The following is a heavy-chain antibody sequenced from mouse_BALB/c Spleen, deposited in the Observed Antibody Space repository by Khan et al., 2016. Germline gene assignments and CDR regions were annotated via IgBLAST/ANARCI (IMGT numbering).Heavy chain of an antibody. CDR1: GYAFSRYW. J-gene: IGHJ4*01. Sequence: QVRLQQSGAELVRPGSSVKISCKASGYAFSRYWMNWVKQRPGQGLEWIGQIYLGDGDTNYNGKFKGKATLTADKSSSTAYMQLSSLTSEDSAVYFCAKLTGTREVMDYWGQGTSVTVSS. V-gene: IGHV1-80*01. D-gene: IGHD4-1*01. CDR3: AKLTGTREVMDY. CDR2: IYLGDGDT.